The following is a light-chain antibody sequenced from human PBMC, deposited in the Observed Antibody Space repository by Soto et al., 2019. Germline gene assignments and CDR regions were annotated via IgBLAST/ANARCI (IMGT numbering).Light chain of an antibody. V-gene: IGKV3-15*01. CDR2: DTS. CDR1: QSVSSL. Sequence: IVVTQSPATLSVSPGERATLSCRASQSVSSLLAWYQQKPRHSPRLLLYDTSTRATSIPARFSSSGSGTEFNRNIPSLQYDDFEINYCQQYNIWPYTFCQGTKLEIQ. J-gene: IGKJ2*01. CDR3: QQYNIWPYT.